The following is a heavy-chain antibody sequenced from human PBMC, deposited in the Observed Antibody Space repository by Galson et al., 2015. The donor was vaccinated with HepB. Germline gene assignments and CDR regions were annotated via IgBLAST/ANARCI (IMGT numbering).Heavy chain of an antibody. Sequence: SLRLSCAASGFTFSSYWIHWVRQTPGEGLVWVSRINPDGSIAEYADSVKGRFTISRDNDKNTVYLQMNSLRAEDTAVYYCVRLMDVDYGGQGTLVTVSS. D-gene: IGHD2-8*01. V-gene: IGHV3-74*03. CDR3: VRLMDVDY. CDR1: GFTFSSYW. J-gene: IGHJ4*02. CDR2: INPDGSIA.